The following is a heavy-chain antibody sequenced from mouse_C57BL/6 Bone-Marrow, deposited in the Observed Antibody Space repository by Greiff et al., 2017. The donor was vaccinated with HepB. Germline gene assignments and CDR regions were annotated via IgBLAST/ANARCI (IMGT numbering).Heavy chain of an antibody. CDR1: GYPFTSYW. Sequence: QVQLKQPGAELVKPGASVKLSCKASGYPFTSYWMHWVTQRPGQGLEWIGMIHPNSGSTNYNEKFKSKSTLTVDKSSSTAYMQLSSLTSEDSAVYYCASGTPFAYWGQGTLVTVSA. V-gene: IGHV1-64*01. D-gene: IGHD3-3*01. J-gene: IGHJ3*01. CDR2: IHPNSGST. CDR3: ASGTPFAY.